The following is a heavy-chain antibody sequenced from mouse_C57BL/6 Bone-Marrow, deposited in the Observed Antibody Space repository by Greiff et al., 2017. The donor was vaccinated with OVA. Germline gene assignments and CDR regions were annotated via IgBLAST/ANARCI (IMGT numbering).Heavy chain of an antibody. D-gene: IGHD1-1*02. CDR2: INPNNGGT. CDR3: ARGGGNSY. Sequence: EVQLQQSGPELVKPGASVKISCKASGYTFTDYYMNWVKQSHGKSLEWIGDINPNNGGTSYNQKFKGKATLTVDKSSSTAYMELRSLTSGDSAVYYCARGGGNSYWGQGTTLTVSS. J-gene: IGHJ2*01. V-gene: IGHV1-26*01. CDR1: GYTFTDYY.